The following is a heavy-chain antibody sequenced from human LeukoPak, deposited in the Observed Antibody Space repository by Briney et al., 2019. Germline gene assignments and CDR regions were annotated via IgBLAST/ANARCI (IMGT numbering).Heavy chain of an antibody. CDR1: GGSISSGGYY. D-gene: IGHD3-16*02. V-gene: IGHV4-31*03. CDR2: IYYSGST. CDR3: ARGGDYVWGSYRHGDAFDI. Sequence: SETLSLTCTVSGGSISSGGYYWSWIRQHPGKGLEWIGYIYYSGSTYCNPSLKSRVTISVDTSKNQFSLKLSSVTAADTAVYYCARGGDYVWGSYRHGDAFDIWGQGTMVTVSS. J-gene: IGHJ3*02.